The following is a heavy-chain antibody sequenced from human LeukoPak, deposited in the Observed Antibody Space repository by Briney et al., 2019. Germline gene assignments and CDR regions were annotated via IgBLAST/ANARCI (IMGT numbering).Heavy chain of an antibody. V-gene: IGHV3-23*01. CDR2: ISASGDKT. CDR1: GFTFSSYA. D-gene: IGHD2-2*01. CDR3: AKGGLIEVVPGAEMDV. Sequence: PGGSLRLSCVTSGFTFSSYAMTWVRQPPGKGLEWVAAISASGDKTYYADSVKGRFIISRDNSKTTLFLQLNSLGAGDSAVFYCAKGGLIEVVPGAEMDVWGKGTTVTVSS. J-gene: IGHJ6*04.